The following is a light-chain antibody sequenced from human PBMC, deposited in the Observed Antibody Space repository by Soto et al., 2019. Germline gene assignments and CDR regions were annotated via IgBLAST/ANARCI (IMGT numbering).Light chain of an antibody. J-gene: IGLJ3*02. Sequence: QSVLTQPPSASGTPGQRVTISCSGSNSNIGRHTVNWYQQLPGTAPKLLIYTDNQRPSGVPDRFSDSKSGTSASLAISGLQPEDEAEYYCAAWDDSLQAWVFGGGTKVTVL. CDR3: AAWDDSLQAWV. V-gene: IGLV1-44*01. CDR1: NSNIGRHT. CDR2: TDN.